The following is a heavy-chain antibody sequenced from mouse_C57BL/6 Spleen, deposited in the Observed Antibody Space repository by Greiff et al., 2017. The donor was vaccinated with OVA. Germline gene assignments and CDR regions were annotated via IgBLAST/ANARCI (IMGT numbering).Heavy chain of an antibody. CDR3: AREGHDYDKVLAY. Sequence: VQLQQSGAELMKPGASVKLSCKAPGYTFTGYWIEWVKQRPGHGLEWIGEILPGSGSTTYNEKFKGKATFTADTSSNTAYMQLSSLTTEDSAIYYCAREGHDYDKVLAYWGQGALVTVSA. V-gene: IGHV1-9*01. J-gene: IGHJ3*01. CDR1: GYTFTGYW. CDR2: ILPGSGST. D-gene: IGHD2-4*01.